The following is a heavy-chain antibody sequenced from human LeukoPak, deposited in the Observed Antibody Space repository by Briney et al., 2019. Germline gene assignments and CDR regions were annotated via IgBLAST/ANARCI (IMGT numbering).Heavy chain of an antibody. CDR3: ARDGLQVDTAMVIDY. V-gene: IGHV3-30*04. CDR1: GFTFSSYA. CDR2: ISYDGSNK. J-gene: IGHJ4*02. Sequence: GGSLRLSCAASGFTFSSYAMHWVRQAPGKGLEWVAIISYDGSNKYYADSVKGRFTISRDNSKNTLYLQTNSLRAEDTAVYYCARDGLQVDTAMVIDYWGQGTLVTVSS. D-gene: IGHD5-18*01.